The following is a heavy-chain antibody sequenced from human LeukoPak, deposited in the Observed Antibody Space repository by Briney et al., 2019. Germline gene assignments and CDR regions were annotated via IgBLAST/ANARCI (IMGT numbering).Heavy chain of an antibody. CDR3: AREMGVVTAHGIDV. CDR2: IYYSGST. V-gene: IGHV4-39*02. Sequence: SETLSLTCIVSGGSISSISSNNYHWGWIRQPPGKGLEWIGSIYYSGSTHYNPSLKSRVTISVDTSKNQFSLKLSSVTAADTALYYCAREMGVVTAHGIDVWGQGTTVTVSS. D-gene: IGHD4-23*01. CDR1: GGSISSISSNNYH. J-gene: IGHJ6*02.